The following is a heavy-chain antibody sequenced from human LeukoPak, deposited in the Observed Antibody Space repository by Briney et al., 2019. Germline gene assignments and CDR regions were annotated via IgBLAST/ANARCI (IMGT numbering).Heavy chain of an antibody. Sequence: GGSLRLSCAAPGFTFNTYAMHWVRQAPGKGLEWVAVISYDGSDKYYADSVKGRFTISRDTSKSTLYLQMNSLRAEDTAVYYCARGNDYGSGSPIDYWGQGTLVSVSS. CDR3: ARGNDYGSGSPIDY. V-gene: IGHV3-30*04. CDR2: ISYDGSDK. J-gene: IGHJ4*02. CDR1: GFTFNTYA. D-gene: IGHD3-10*01.